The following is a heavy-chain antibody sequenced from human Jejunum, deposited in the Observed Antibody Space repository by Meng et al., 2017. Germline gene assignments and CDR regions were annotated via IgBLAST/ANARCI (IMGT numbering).Heavy chain of an antibody. CDR3: ARGELLWDY. CDR2: MDYRGST. Sequence: VQLPESGPGLVKPAPTLSLTFTVSGDSISSGEYFWSWIRQPPGKGLEWIGYMDYRGSTFYNPSLKSRVTISVDTSKNQFSLKLSSVTAADTAVYFCARGELLWDYWCQGTLVTVSS. D-gene: IGHD2-2*01. V-gene: IGHV4-30-4*01. J-gene: IGHJ4*02. CDR1: GDSISSGEYF.